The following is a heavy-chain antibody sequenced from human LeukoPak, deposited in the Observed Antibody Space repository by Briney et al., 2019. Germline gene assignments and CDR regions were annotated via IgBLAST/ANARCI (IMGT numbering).Heavy chain of an antibody. V-gene: IGHV4-38-2*02. D-gene: IGHD3-22*01. CDR1: GYSISSGYY. Sequence: SETLSLTCTVSGYSISSGYYWGWIRQPPGKGLEWIGSIYHSGSTYYNPSLKSRVTISVDTSKNQFSLKLSSVTAADTAVYYCAREADYYDSSGYHLWGYWGQGTLVTVSS. J-gene: IGHJ4*02. CDR2: IYHSGST. CDR3: AREADYYDSSGYHLWGY.